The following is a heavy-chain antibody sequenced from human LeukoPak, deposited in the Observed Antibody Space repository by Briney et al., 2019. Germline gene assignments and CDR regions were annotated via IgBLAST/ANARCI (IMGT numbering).Heavy chain of an antibody. CDR3: ARGLFATYITMVRGGFDP. J-gene: IGHJ5*02. V-gene: IGHV4-34*01. D-gene: IGHD3-10*01. Sequence: PSETLSLTCAVYGGSFSGYYWSWFRQPPGKGLEWIGEINHSGSTNYNPSLKSRVTISVDTSKNQFSLKLSSVTAADTAVYYCARGLFATYITMVRGGFDPWGQGTLVTVSS. CDR1: GGSFSGYY. CDR2: INHSGST.